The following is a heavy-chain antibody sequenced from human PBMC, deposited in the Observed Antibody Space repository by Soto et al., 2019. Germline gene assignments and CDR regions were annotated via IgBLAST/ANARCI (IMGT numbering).Heavy chain of an antibody. CDR3: ASGGNWFDP. CDR2: MYYNGNI. J-gene: IGHJ5*02. Sequence: SETLSLTCNVSGGSISNYYWTWIRQFPEKGLEWIGYMYYNGNINYNPSLKSRVTISIDTSKNQFSLTLKSVSAADTAVYYCASGGNWFDPWGQGVPVTVSS. V-gene: IGHV4-59*01. D-gene: IGHD3-16*01. CDR1: GGSISNYY.